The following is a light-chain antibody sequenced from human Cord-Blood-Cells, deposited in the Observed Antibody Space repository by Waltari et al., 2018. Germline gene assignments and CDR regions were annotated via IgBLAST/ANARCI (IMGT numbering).Light chain of an antibody. CDR1: QSVLYSSNNKNY. CDR3: QQYYSTPRT. V-gene: IGKV4-1*01. CDR2: WAS. J-gene: IGKJ2*01. Sequence: DIVMTQSPDSLAVYLGERDTIHCKSSQSVLYSSNNKNYLAWYQQKPGQPPKLLIYWASTRESGVPDRFSGSGSGTDFTLTISSLQAEDVAVYYCQQYYSTPRTFGQGTKLEIK.